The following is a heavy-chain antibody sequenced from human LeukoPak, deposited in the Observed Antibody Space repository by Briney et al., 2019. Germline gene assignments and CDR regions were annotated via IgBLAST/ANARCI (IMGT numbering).Heavy chain of an antibody. CDR1: GFTFSSYG. Sequence: GGSLRLSCAASGFTFSSYGMHWVRQAPGKGLEWVAVIWYDGSNKYYADSVKGRFTISRDNSKNTLYLQMHSRRAEDTAVYYCAKVSSRLLAYYYYMDVWGKGTTVTVSS. CDR3: AKVSSRLLAYYYYMDV. V-gene: IGHV3-33*06. CDR2: IWYDGSNK. J-gene: IGHJ6*03. D-gene: IGHD3-22*01.